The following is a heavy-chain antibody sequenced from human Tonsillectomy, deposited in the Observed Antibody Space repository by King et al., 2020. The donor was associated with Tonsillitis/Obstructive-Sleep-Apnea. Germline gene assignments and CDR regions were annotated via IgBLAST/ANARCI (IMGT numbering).Heavy chain of an antibody. D-gene: IGHD1-26*01. CDR2: IKQDGSEK. J-gene: IGHJ4*02. CDR3: ARGGASGSLLPFDY. Sequence: VQLVESGGGLVQPGGFLRLSCAASGFTFSSYWMSWVRQAPGKGLEWVANIKQDGSEKYYVDSVKGRFTISRDNAKNSLYLQMNSLRAEDTAVYYCARGGASGSLLPFDYWGQGTLVTVSS. V-gene: IGHV3-7*03. CDR1: GFTFSSYW.